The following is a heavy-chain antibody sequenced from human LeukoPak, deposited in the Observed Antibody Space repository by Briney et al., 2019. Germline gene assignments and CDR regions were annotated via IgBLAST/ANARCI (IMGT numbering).Heavy chain of an antibody. V-gene: IGHV4-59*08. Sequence: SETLSLTCTVSDGSISNYYWSWIRQPPGKGLQLIGYIYYTGSTNYNASLKSRVSISIDTSKNQFSLKLSSVTAADTAVYYCARTKMLLVVPDGFDIWGPGTMVTVPS. CDR1: DGSISNYY. J-gene: IGHJ3*02. D-gene: IGHD3-22*01. CDR3: ARTKMLLVVPDGFDI. CDR2: IYYTGST.